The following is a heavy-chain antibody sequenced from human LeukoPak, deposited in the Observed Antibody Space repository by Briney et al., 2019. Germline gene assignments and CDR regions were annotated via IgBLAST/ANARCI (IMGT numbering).Heavy chain of an antibody. J-gene: IGHJ4*02. CDR2: INAGNGNT. CDR1: GYTFTSYA. V-gene: IGHV1-3*01. Sequence: GASVKVSCKASGYTFTSYAMHWVRQAPGQRLEWMGWINAGNGNTKYSQKFQGRVTITRDTSASTAYMELSSLRSEDTAVYYCARDSVGGDSGYDSGHDYWGQGTLVTVSS. D-gene: IGHD5-12*01. CDR3: ARDSVGGDSGYDSGHDY.